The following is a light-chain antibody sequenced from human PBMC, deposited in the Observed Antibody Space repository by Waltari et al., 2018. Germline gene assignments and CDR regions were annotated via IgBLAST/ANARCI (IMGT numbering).Light chain of an antibody. Sequence: EVVLTQSPATLSLSPGERAILSCRASQSISSYLEWYQQKPGQAPRLLNYGASNRATGIPARFSGSGSGTDFTLTISSLEPEDFAVYYCQQRSGGPTFGQGTKVEIK. J-gene: IGKJ1*01. CDR2: GAS. CDR1: QSISSY. CDR3: QQRSGGPT. V-gene: IGKV3-11*01.